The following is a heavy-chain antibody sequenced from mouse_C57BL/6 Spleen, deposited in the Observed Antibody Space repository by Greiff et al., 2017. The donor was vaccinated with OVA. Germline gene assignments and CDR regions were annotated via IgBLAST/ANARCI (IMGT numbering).Heavy chain of an antibody. J-gene: IGHJ4*01. CDR2: IHPNSGST. CDR3: AREAYYSNYPPFAMDY. V-gene: IGHV1-64*01. D-gene: IGHD2-5*01. Sequence: VQLQQPGAELVKPGASVKLSCKASGYTFTSYWMHWVKQRPGQGLEWIGMIHPNSGSTNYNEKFKSKATLTVDKSSSTAYMQLSSLTSEDSAVYYCAREAYYSNYPPFAMDYWGQGTSVTVSS. CDR1: GYTFTSYW.